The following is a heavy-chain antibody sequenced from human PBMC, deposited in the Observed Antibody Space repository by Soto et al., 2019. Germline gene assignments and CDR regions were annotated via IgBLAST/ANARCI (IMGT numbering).Heavy chain of an antibody. CDR2: IWYDGSNK. CDR1: GFTFSSYG. D-gene: IGHD3-22*01. V-gene: IGHV3-33*01. CDR3: ARSYFYDSSGYYRSFFQH. J-gene: IGHJ1*01. Sequence: PGGSLRLSCAASGFTFSSYGMHWVRQAPGKGLEWVAVIWYDGSNKYYADSVKGRFTISRDNSKNTLYLQMNSLRAEDTAVYYCARSYFYDSSGYYRSFFQHWGPGTLVTV.